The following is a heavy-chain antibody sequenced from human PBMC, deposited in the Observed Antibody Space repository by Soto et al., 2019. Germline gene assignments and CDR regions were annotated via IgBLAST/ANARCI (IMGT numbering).Heavy chain of an antibody. V-gene: IGHV4-34*01. Sequence: PSEPLSLTFSVSGRLFSAYYWSGMRQAPGMGLEWIGEINLCGSTNYNPSLKSRVTISLDTSKNQFSLKLSSVTAADTAVYYCARGPLWSSSSESLPVDYWGQG. D-gene: IGHD6-6*01. CDR3: ARGPLWSSSSESLPVDY. CDR1: GRLFSAYY. J-gene: IGHJ4*02. CDR2: INLCGST.